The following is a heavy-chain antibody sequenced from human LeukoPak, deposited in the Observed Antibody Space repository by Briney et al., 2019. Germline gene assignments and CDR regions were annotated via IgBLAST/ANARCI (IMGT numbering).Heavy chain of an antibody. V-gene: IGHV4-39*01. CDR2: IYYSGST. J-gene: IGHJ3*02. D-gene: IGHD3-10*01. CDR1: GGSISSSSYY. CDR3: ATPGSFADAFDI. Sequence: SETLSLTCTVSGGSISSSSYYWGWIRQPPGKGLEWIGSIYYSGSTYYNPSLKSRVTMSVDTSKNQFSLKLSSVTAADTAVYYCATPGSFADAFDIWGQGTMVTVSS.